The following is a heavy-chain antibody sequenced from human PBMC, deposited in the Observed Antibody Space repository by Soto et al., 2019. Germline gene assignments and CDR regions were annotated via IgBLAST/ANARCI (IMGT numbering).Heavy chain of an antibody. V-gene: IGHV3-23*01. CDR3: AKDLNRITMIVVVTEDDAFDI. CDR1: GFTFSSYA. J-gene: IGHJ3*02. CDR2: ISGSGGST. D-gene: IGHD3-22*01. Sequence: GGSLRLSCAASGFTFSSYAMSWVRQAPGKGLEWVSAISGSGGSTYYADSVKGRFTISRDNSKNTLYLQMNSLRAEDTAVYYCAKDLNRITMIVVVTEDDAFDIWGQGTMVTVSS.